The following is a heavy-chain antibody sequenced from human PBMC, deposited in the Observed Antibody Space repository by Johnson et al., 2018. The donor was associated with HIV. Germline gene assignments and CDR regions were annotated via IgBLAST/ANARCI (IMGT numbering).Heavy chain of an antibody. J-gene: IGHJ3*01. Sequence: VQLVESVGAFVKPGGSLRLSCVASGFTFSHAWMSWVRQAPGKGLEWVGRIKREADGGTRDYAAPVKGRFTISRDDSKNTLFLQMNSLKTDDTAIYYCTRGVSSEGGSVWGQGTMVTVSS. V-gene: IGHV3-15*02. CDR2: IKREADGGTR. D-gene: IGHD3-16*01. CDR1: GFTFSHAW. CDR3: TRGVSSEGGSV.